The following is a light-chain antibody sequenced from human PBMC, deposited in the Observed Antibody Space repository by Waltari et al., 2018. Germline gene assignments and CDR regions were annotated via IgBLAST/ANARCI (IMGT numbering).Light chain of an antibody. J-gene: IGKJ2*01. CDR1: QSLLHSNGYNY. V-gene: IGKV2-28*01. Sequence: DIVMTQSPLSLPVTPGEPASISCRSSQSLLHSNGYNYLDWYLQKPGQSPQLLIYLGSNRASGGPDRFIGSGSGTDFTLKISRVEAEDVGVYYCMQALQTPMYTFGQGTKLEIK. CDR3: MQALQTPMYT. CDR2: LGS.